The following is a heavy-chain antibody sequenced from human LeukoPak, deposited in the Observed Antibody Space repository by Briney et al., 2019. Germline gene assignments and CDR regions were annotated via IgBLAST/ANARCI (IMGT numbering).Heavy chain of an antibody. CDR2: INPDSGDT. CDR1: GYTFTSYG. J-gene: IGHJ6*02. Sequence: ASVKVSCKASGYTFTSYGISWVRQAPGQGLEWMGWINPDSGDTNYAQNFQGWVTMTTDTSINTAYMTLNRLKSGDTATYYCAKDIAVSGLYGMDVWGQGTTVTVSS. V-gene: IGHV1-2*04. D-gene: IGHD2-21*01. CDR3: AKDIAVSGLYGMDV.